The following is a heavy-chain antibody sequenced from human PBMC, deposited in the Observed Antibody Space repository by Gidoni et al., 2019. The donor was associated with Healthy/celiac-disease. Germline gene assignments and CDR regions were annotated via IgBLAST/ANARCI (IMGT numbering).Heavy chain of an antibody. CDR3: AKAFGKADYDFWSGLLVY. J-gene: IGHJ4*02. CDR2: ISGSGGRT. CDR1: SIAIRRSA. Sequence: EVQLFESGGGLVQRGGCLRVSCACSSIAIRRSALGWVRQAPWKGLEWVAAISGSGGRTYYADSVKGRYTISRDNSKNTLYLQMNSLRAEDTAVYYCAKAFGKADYDFWSGLLVYWCQGTLVTVSS. V-gene: IGHV3-23*01. D-gene: IGHD3-3*01.